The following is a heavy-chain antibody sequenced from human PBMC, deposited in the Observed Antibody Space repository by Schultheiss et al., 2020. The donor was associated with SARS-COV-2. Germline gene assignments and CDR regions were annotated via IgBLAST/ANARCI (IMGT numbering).Heavy chain of an antibody. V-gene: IGHV1-69*13. CDR1: GGTFSSYA. J-gene: IGHJ2*01. CDR3: ARDRYDFWSGYVSYWYFDL. Sequence: VKVSCKASGGTFSSYAISWVRQAPGQGLEWMGGIIPIFGTANYAQKYQGRVTITADESTSTAYMELSSLRSEDTAVYYCARDRYDFWSGYVSYWYFDLWGRGTLVTVSS. D-gene: IGHD3-3*01. CDR2: IIPIFGTA.